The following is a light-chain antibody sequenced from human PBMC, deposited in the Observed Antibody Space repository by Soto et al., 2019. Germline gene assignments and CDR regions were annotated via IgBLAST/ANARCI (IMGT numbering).Light chain of an antibody. V-gene: IGKV3-20*01. CDR3: QHYGASPWT. Sequence: EIVFTPSPGTLSLSPGESATLSCRASQSLSGNYLAWYQQKPGQAPRVLIYRASIRATGISDRFSGSGSGTDFTLTISRLETEDFAVYYCQHYGASPWTVGQGTKVEIK. CDR1: QSLSGNY. CDR2: RAS. J-gene: IGKJ1*01.